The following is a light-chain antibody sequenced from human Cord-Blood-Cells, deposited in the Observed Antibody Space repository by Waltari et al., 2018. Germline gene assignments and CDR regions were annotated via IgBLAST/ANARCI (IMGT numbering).Light chain of an antibody. CDR1: RSDVGGSHY. V-gene: IGLV2-14*01. CDR3: SSYTSSSTLV. CDR2: EVS. Sequence: QSPLTPPASVSGPPGQSITIPCTGPRSDVGGSHYVSWYQQHPGKAPKLMIYEVSNRPSGVSNRFSGSKSGNTASLTISGLQAEDEADYYCSSYTSSSTLVFGTGTKVTVL. J-gene: IGLJ1*01.